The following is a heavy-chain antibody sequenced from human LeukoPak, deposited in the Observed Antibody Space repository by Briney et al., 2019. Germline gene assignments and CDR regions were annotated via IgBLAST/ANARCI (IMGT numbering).Heavy chain of an antibody. CDR1: GGTFSSYA. D-gene: IGHD3-3*01. V-gene: IGHV1-69*13. CDR3: ARHYDFWSGYRRIDY. CDR2: IIPIFGTA. J-gene: IGHJ4*02. Sequence: SVKVSCKASGGTFSSYAISWVRQAPGQGLEWMGGIIPIFGTANYAQKFQGRVTITADESTSTAYMELSSLRSDDTAVYYCARHYDFWSGYRRIDYWGQGTLVTVSS.